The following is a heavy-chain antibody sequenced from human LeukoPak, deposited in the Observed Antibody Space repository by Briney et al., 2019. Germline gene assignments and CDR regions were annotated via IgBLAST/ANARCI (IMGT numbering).Heavy chain of an antibody. V-gene: IGHV4-59*01. J-gene: IGHJ3*02. CDR1: GGSLSSYY. CDR2: LSKSGNT. CDR3: ARARYVNSFYAFDI. D-gene: IGHD3-9*01. Sequence: SETLSLTCTVSGGSLSSYYWSWIRLPPGKGLEWIGYLSKSGNTNYSPSLKSRVTIFGDTSKNQFFLKLSSVAAADTAVYYCARARYVNSFYAFDIWGQGTLVTVSS.